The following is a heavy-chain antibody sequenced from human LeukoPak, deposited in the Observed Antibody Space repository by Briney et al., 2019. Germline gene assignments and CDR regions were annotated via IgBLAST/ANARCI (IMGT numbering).Heavy chain of an antibody. J-gene: IGHJ4*02. D-gene: IGHD2-2*01. V-gene: IGHV3-21*06. CDR1: GFAFSDYS. Sequence: GGSLRLSCAASGFAFSDYSMNWVRQAPGKGLEWVSSIRGSGPYIYYADSLKGRFTISRDNAKNSLYLQMNSLRAEDTAVYYCARENRAHVVVVPAAIDYWGQGTLVTVSS. CDR3: ARENRAHVVVVPAAIDY. CDR2: IRGSGPYI.